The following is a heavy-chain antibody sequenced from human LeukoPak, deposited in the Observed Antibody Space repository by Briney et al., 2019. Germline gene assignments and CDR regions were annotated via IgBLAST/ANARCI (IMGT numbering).Heavy chain of an antibody. V-gene: IGHV4-59*01. D-gene: IGHD6-6*01. CDR3: ARVDPDSSSTLEVFDY. CDR1: GDSISNSY. CDR2: IYYSGST. Sequence: SETLSLTCSVSGDSISNSYWTWIRQPPGKGLEWIGYIYYSGSTNYNPSLKSRVTISVDTSKNQFSLKLSSVTAADTAVYYCARVDPDSSSTLEVFDYWGQGTLVTVSS. J-gene: IGHJ4*02.